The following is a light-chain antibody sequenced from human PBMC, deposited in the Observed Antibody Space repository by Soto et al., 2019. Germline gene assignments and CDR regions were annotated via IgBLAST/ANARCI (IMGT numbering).Light chain of an antibody. J-gene: IGLJ1*01. CDR1: SSDVGGYNY. CDR2: TVS. CDR3: FSYTGISTHYL. V-gene: IGLV2-14*03. Sequence: QSALTQPASVSGSPGQSITISCSGTSSDVGGYNYVSWYQQHPGKAPKLMIYTVSNRPSGVSNRFSGSKSGYTASLTISGLQAEDEADYYCFSYTGISTHYLFGTGTKVTVL.